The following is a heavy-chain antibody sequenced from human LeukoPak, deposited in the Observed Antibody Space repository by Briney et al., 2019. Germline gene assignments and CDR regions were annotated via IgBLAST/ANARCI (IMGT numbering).Heavy chain of an antibody. J-gene: IGHJ4*02. CDR1: GGSFSGYY. V-gene: IGHV4-34*01. Sequence: SETLSLTCAVYGGSFSGYYWSWIRQPPGKGLEWIGEINHSGSTNYNPSLKSRVTISVDTSKNQFSLKLSSVTAADTAVYYCARGRVGGAKWPYGYGGQEPLVPVSS. CDR2: INHSGST. CDR3: ARGRVGGAKWPYGY. D-gene: IGHD3-16*01.